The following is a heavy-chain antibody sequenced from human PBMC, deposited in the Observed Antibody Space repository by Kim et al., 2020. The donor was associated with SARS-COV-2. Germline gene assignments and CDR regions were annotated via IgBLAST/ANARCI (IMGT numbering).Heavy chain of an antibody. CDR1: GFTFSSYD. V-gene: IGHV3-33*01. CDR2: IWSDGSNK. D-gene: IGHD3-3*01. J-gene: IGHJ6*02. Sequence: GGSLRLSCAASGFTFSSYDMHWVRQAPGKGLEWVAVIWSDGSNKYYADSVKGRFTITRDNYKNTQYLQKNSLRAEDTAEYYCARDAASITIFGVVIRYYYYGMDVWGQGTTVTVSS. CDR3: ARDAASITIFGVVIRYYYYGMDV.